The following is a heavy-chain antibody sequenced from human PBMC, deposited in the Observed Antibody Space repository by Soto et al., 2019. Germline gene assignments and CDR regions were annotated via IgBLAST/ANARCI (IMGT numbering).Heavy chain of an antibody. Sequence: QVQLQESGPGLVKPSGTLSLTCAVSSGSISSSNWWSWVRQPPGKGLEWIGEIYHSGSTNYNPSPKSRVTISVDKSKNQSSLTLSSVTAADTAVYYCARGPPDYGDYQYFQHWGQGTLVTVSS. CDR1: SGSISSSNW. V-gene: IGHV4-4*02. CDR2: IYHSGST. CDR3: ARGPPDYGDYQYFQH. D-gene: IGHD4-17*01. J-gene: IGHJ1*01.